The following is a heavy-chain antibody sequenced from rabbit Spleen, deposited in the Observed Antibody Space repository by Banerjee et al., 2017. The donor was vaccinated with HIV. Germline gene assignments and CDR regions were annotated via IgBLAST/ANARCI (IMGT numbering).Heavy chain of an antibody. Sequence: QSLEESGGGLVKPGASLTLTCKASGFSFNSGYDMCWVRQAPGKGLEWIACSYSGSSGSTYYASWAKGRFTTTRSTSLNTVTLQLNSLTAADTATYFCACHATSYSDGGFLWGPGTLVTVS. V-gene: IGHV1S40*01. CDR3: ACHATSYSDGGFL. CDR2: SYSGSSGST. J-gene: IGHJ4*01. CDR1: GFSFNSGYD. D-gene: IGHD6-1*01.